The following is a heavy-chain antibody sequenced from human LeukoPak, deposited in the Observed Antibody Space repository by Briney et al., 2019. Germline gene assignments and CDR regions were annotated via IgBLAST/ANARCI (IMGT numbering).Heavy chain of an antibody. CDR1: GFSFSRHA. D-gene: IGHD3-10*01. Sequence: GGSLRLSCAASGFSFSRHAMSWVRQAPGKGLEWVSSISGSAGSTYYADSVKGRFTISRDNSKNTLSLQMNSLRAEDTAVYYCAKDLGMVPGGLPLCYFDYWGQGTLVTVSS. V-gene: IGHV3-23*01. CDR3: AKDLGMVPGGLPLCYFDY. J-gene: IGHJ4*02. CDR2: ISGSAGST.